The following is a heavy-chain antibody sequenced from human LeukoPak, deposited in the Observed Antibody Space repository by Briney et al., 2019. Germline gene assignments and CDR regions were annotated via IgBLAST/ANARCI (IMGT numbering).Heavy chain of an antibody. CDR2: IYSGGST. CDR1: GFTVSSNY. V-gene: IGHV3-66*01. D-gene: IGHD3-22*01. J-gene: IGHJ4*02. CDR3: ARDTGYYDSSAAFDY. Sequence: GGSLRLSCVASGFTVSSNYMSWVRQAPGKGLEWVSVIYSGGSTYYADSVKGRFTISRDNSKNTLYLQMNSLRAEDTAVYYCARDTGYYDSSAAFDYWGQGTLVTVSS.